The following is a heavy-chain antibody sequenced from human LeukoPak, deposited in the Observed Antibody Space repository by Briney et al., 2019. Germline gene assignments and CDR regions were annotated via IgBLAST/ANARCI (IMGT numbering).Heavy chain of an antibody. J-gene: IGHJ4*02. V-gene: IGHV1-18*01. CDR1: GYIFISYG. CDR2: ISAYNGNT. CDR3: ARDVRGIVGMDYFDY. D-gene: IGHD3-22*01. Sequence: ASVKVSCTASGYIFISYGISWVRQAPGQGLEWMGWISAYNGNTKYAQKLQGRVTMTTDTSTSTAYMELRSLRSDDTAVYYCARDVRGIVGMDYFDYWGQGTLVTVSS.